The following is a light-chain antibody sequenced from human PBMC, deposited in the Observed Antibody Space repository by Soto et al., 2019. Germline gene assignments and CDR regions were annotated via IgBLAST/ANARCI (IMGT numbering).Light chain of an antibody. V-gene: IGKV3-20*01. CDR2: GAS. Sequence: EIVLTQSPGTLSLSPGERATLSCRASQSVSSTYLAWYQQKPGQAPRLLIYGASSRATGIPDRFSGGGSGTDFTLTISRVEPEDFAVYYCQQCGSSQWTFGQGTKLEIK. CDR3: QQCGSSQWT. CDR1: QSVSSTY. J-gene: IGKJ1*01.